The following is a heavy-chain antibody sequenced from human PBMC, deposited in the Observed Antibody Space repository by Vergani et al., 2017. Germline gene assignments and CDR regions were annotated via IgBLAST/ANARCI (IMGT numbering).Heavy chain of an antibody. CDR2: ISYDGSNN. CDR3: ARELEYYDSSGYQYFFDY. V-gene: IGHV3-30-3*01. J-gene: IGHJ4*02. Sequence: QVQLVESGGGVVQPGRSLRLSCAASGFTFSRYAMHWVRQAPGKGLEWVAVISYDGSNNYYADSMKGRFTISRDNSKNTLYLQMNSLRAEDTAVYYCARELEYYDSSGYQYFFDYWGQGTLVTVSS. CDR1: GFTFSRYA. D-gene: IGHD3-22*01.